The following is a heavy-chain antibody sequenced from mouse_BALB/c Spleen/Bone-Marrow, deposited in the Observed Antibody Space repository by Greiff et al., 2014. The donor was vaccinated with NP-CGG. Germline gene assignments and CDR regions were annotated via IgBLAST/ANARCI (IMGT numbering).Heavy chain of an antibody. CDR3: ARSYYGSSYYFDY. D-gene: IGHD1-1*01. V-gene: IGHV5-17*02. Sequence: EVHLVESGGGLVKPGGSRKLSCAASGFTFSSFGMHWVRQAPEKGLEWVAYISSGSSTIYYADTVKGRFTISRDNPKNTLFLQMTSLRSEDTAMYYCARSYYGSSYYFDYWGQGTTLTVSS. J-gene: IGHJ2*01. CDR1: GFTFSSFG. CDR2: ISSGSSTI.